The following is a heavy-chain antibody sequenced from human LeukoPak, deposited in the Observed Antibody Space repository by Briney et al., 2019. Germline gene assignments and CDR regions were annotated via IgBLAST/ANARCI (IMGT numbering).Heavy chain of an antibody. Sequence: GASVKVSCKASGGTFSSYAISWVRQAPGQGLEWMGGIIPIFGTANYAQKFQGRVTITADESTSTAYMELSSLRSEDTAVYCCARTDWAAIPYYYGMDVWGKGTTVTVSS. V-gene: IGHV1-69*13. J-gene: IGHJ6*04. CDR2: IIPIFGTA. CDR1: GGTFSSYA. D-gene: IGHD2-2*02. CDR3: ARTDWAAIPYYYGMDV.